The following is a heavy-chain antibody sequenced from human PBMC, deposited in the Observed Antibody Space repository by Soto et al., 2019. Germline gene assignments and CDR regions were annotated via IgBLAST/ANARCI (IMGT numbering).Heavy chain of an antibody. J-gene: IGHJ4*02. CDR2: IWYDGSDK. Sequence: QVQLVESGGDVVQPGRSLRLSCAASGFTFSSYGMHWVRQAPGKGLEWVAVIWYDGSDKYYADSVKGRFTISIDNSKNTLYLQMNSLRAEDTAVYYCARGYDSSGYGVFFDYWGQGTLVTVSS. V-gene: IGHV3-33*01. D-gene: IGHD3-22*01. CDR3: ARGYDSSGYGVFFDY. CDR1: GFTFSSYG.